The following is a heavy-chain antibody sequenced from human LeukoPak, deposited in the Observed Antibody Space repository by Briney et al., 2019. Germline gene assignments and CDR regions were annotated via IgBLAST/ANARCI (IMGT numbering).Heavy chain of an antibody. CDR1: GGSFSGYY. V-gene: IGHV4-34*01. CDR2: INHSGST. Sequence: PSETLSLTCAVYGGSFSGYYWSWIRQPPGKGLEWIGEINHSGSTNYNPSLKSRVTISVDTSKNQFSLKLSSVTAADTAVYYCARGPPVLLCFGRRPEAEYFQHWGQGTLVTVSS. D-gene: IGHD3-10*01. J-gene: IGHJ1*01. CDR3: ARGPPVLLCFGRRPEAEYFQH.